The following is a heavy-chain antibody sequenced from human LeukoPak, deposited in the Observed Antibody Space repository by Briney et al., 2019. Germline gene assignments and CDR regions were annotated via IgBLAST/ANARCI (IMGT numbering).Heavy chain of an antibody. Sequence: ASVKVSCKASGYTFTGYYMHWLRQAPGQGLEWMGRINPNSGGTNYAQKFQGRVTMTRDTSISTAYMELSRLRSDDTAVYYCARRIAAAGTMGFDYWGQGTLVTVSS. CDR1: GYTFTGYY. D-gene: IGHD6-13*01. CDR2: INPNSGGT. J-gene: IGHJ4*02. CDR3: ARRIAAAGTMGFDY. V-gene: IGHV1-2*06.